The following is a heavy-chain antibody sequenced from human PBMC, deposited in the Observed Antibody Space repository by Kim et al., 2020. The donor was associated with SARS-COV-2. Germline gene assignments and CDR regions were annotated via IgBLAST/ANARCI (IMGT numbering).Heavy chain of an antibody. J-gene: IGHJ4*02. CDR2: VNPGNSRT. D-gene: IGHD6-19*01. CDR3: ARHVGRSGWYY. V-gene: IGHV5-51*01. CDR1: GYSFTTYW. Sequence: GESLKISCRGSGYSFTTYWIAWVRQMSGKGLEWMGIVNPGNSRTIYSPSFQGQVTMSVDKSITTAYLQWNSLKASDTAMYYCARHVGRSGWYYWGQGTPVTVSS.